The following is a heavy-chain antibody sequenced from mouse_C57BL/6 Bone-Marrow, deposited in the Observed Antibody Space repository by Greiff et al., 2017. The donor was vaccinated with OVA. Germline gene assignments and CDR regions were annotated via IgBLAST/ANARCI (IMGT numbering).Heavy chain of an antibody. V-gene: IGHV1-20*01. CDR2: INPYNGDT. CDR3: ARGIYYYGSSPNWYFDV. Sequence: VRLQQSGPELVKPGDSVKISCKASGYSFTGYFMNWVMQSHGKSLEWIGRINPYNGDTFYNQKFKGKATLTVDKSSSTAHMELRSLTSEDSAVYYCARGIYYYGSSPNWYFDVWGTGTTVTVSS. D-gene: IGHD1-1*01. J-gene: IGHJ1*03. CDR1: GYSFTGYF.